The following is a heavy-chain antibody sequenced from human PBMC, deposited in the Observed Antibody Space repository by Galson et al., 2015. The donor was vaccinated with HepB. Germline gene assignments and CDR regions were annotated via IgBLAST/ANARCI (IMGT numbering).Heavy chain of an antibody. CDR2: INPNSGGT. V-gene: IGHV1-2*02. CDR1: GYTFTGYY. J-gene: IGHJ5*02. CDR3: ARDYLRNLERGPHSSSWYFRP. Sequence: SVKVSCKASGYTFTGYYMHWVRQAPGQGLEWMGWINPNSGGTNYAQKFQGRVTMTRDTSISTAYMELSRLRSDDTAVYYCARDYLRNLERGPHSSSWYFRPWGQGTLVTVSS. D-gene: IGHD6-13*01.